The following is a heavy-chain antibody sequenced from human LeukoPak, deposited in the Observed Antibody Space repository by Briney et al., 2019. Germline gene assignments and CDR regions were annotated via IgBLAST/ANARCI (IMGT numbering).Heavy chain of an antibody. D-gene: IGHD4-17*01. V-gene: IGHV1-18*01. CDR1: GYTFTSYG. Sequence: GASVKVSCKASGYTFTSYGISWVRQAPGQGLELMGWISAYNGNTNYAQKLQGRVTMTTDTSTSTAYMELRSLRSDDTAVYYCSRESTVTSYYYYYMDVWGKGTTVTVSS. J-gene: IGHJ6*03. CDR2: ISAYNGNT. CDR3: SRESTVTSYYYYYMDV.